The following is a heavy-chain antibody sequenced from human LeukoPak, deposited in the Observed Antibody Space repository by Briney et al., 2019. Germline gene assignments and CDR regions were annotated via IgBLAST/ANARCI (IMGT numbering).Heavy chain of an antibody. D-gene: IGHD3-22*01. J-gene: IGHJ3*02. CDR2: IYYSGST. V-gene: IGHV4-30-4*01. CDR3: ARGGYDSSGHDAFDI. CDR1: GGSISSGDYY. Sequence: SETLSLTCTVSGGSISSGDYYWSWLRQPPGKGLEWIGYIYYSGSTYYNPSLKSRVTISVDTSKNQFSLKLSSVTAADTAVYYCARGGYDSSGHDAFDIWGQGTMVTVSS.